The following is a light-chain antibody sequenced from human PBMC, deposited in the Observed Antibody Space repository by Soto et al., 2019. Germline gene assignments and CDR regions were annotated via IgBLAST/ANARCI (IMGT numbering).Light chain of an antibody. Sequence: DIQITQSPSTLSAWGGDRVTITCRGSQSISSWLAWYQQKPGKAPKLLIYKASTLESGVPSRFSGSGSGTEFTLTISRLPPDDFATYYCQQYNSISLLTFGGGTKVDIK. CDR1: QSISSW. CDR2: KAS. J-gene: IGKJ4*01. V-gene: IGKV1-5*03. CDR3: QQYNSISLLT.